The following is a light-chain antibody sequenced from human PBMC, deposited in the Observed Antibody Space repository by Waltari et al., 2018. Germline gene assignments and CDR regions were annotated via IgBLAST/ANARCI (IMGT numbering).Light chain of an antibody. CDR2: GTS. V-gene: IGKV3-20*01. J-gene: IGKJ1*01. CDR3: QQFDSSPWA. Sequence: EIMLTQSPDTLSLSPDERANLSCRASQSVSRNFIAWYQHKADQSPRLLIYGTSSRAAGVPASSGGSGSRTVSPLTSSVLEDDDFAVYYRQQFDSSPWAFGQGTAVEMK. CDR1: QSVSRNF.